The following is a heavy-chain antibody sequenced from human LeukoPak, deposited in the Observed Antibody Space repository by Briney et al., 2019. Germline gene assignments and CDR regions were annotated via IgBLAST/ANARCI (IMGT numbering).Heavy chain of an antibody. CDR2: IKQDGSEK. Sequence: GGSLRLSCAASGFSFSTYWMSWVRQAPGKGLEWVASIKQDGSEKYYVDSVKGRFTISRDNAKNSLYLQMNSLRAEDTAVYYCGRRPREIAVADYWGQGTLVTVSS. CDR1: GFSFSTYW. CDR3: GRRPREIAVADY. V-gene: IGHV3-7*01. J-gene: IGHJ4*02. D-gene: IGHD6-19*01.